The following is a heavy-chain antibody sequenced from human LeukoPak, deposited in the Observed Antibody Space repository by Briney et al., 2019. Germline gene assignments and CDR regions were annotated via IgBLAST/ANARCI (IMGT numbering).Heavy chain of an antibody. CDR2: ISYDGSNE. Sequence: GGSLRLSCAASGFTFSSYVMHWVRQAPGKGLEWVAIISYDGSNEYYADSVKGRFTIPRDNSKNTLYLQMNSLRAEDTAMYYCAKVSLNMVNDAFDIWGQGTMVSVSS. CDR1: GFTFSSYV. V-gene: IGHV3-30*04. D-gene: IGHD4/OR15-4a*01. J-gene: IGHJ3*02. CDR3: AKVSLNMVNDAFDI.